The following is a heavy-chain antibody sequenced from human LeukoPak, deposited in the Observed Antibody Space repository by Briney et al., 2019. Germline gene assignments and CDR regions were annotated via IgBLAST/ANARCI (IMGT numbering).Heavy chain of an antibody. CDR2: INPNSGGT. Sequence: ASVKVSCKASGYTFTGYYMHWVRQAPGQGLEWMEWINPNSGGTNYAQKFQGRVTMTRDTSISTAYMELSRLRSDDTAVYYCARDYCSGGSCSPGGGGYWGQGTLVTVSS. D-gene: IGHD2-15*01. CDR3: ARDYCSGGSCSPGGGGY. CDR1: GYTFTGYY. V-gene: IGHV1-2*02. J-gene: IGHJ4*02.